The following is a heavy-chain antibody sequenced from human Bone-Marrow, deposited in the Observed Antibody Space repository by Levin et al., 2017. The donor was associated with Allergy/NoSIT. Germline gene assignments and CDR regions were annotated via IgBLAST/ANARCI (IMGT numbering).Heavy chain of an antibody. Sequence: GESLKISCAASGFTFSSYGMHWVRQAPGKGLEWVAVIWYDGSNKYYADSVKGRFTISRDNSKNTLYLQMNSLRAEDTAVYYCATVHGSGSYYSTGNDAFDIWGQGTMVTVSS. J-gene: IGHJ3*02. CDR2: IWYDGSNK. CDR1: GFTFSSYG. CDR3: ATVHGSGSYYSTGNDAFDI. D-gene: IGHD3-10*01. V-gene: IGHV3-33*01.